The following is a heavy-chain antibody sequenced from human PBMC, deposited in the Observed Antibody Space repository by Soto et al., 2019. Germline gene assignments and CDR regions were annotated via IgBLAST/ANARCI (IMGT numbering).Heavy chain of an antibody. Sequence: GESLKISCKGSGYSFSNYWIAWVRQMPGKGLEWMGIIFPADSDTKYSPSFQGQVTISADKSISTAYLQWSSLKASDTAMYYCASSVVVKPTMNYFDVCGQGSLVTVCS. J-gene: IGHJ4*02. V-gene: IGHV5-51*01. CDR1: GYSFSNYW. CDR3: ASSVVVKPTMNYFDV. D-gene: IGHD2-15*01. CDR2: IFPADSDT.